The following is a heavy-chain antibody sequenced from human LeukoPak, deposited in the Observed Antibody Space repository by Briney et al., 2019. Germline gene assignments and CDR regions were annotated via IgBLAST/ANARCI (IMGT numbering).Heavy chain of an antibody. D-gene: IGHD3-10*01. CDR3: ARASGIIWFGEPRDFDY. V-gene: IGHV4-59*01. CDR2: IYYSGST. J-gene: IGHJ4*02. Sequence: TPSETLSLTCTVSGGSISSYYWSWIRQPPGKGLEWIGYIYYSGSTNYNPSLKSRVTISVDTPKNQFSLKLSSVTAADTAVYYCARASGIIWFGEPRDFDYWGQGTLVTVSS. CDR1: GGSISSYY.